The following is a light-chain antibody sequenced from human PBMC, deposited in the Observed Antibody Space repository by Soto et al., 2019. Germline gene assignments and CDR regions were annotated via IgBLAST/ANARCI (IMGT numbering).Light chain of an antibody. Sequence: QSALTQPPSASGSPGQSVTISCTGTSSDVGGYNYVSWYQQHPGKAHKLMIYEVSKRPSGVPDRFSGSKSGNTSSLTVSGLQAEEEADYYCSSYAGSNNYVFGTGTKVTVL. CDR3: SSYAGSNNYV. CDR2: EVS. CDR1: SSDVGGYNY. V-gene: IGLV2-8*01. J-gene: IGLJ1*01.